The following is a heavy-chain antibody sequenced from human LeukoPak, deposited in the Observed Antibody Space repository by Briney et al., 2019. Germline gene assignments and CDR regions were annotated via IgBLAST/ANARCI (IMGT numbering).Heavy chain of an antibody. CDR2: IYYSGST. CDR1: GGSISSYY. V-gene: IGHV4-59*01. CDR3: ARTDSSSWYYYYYYMDV. D-gene: IGHD6-13*01. J-gene: IGHJ6*03. Sequence: SETLSLTCTVSGGSISSYYWSWIRQPPGKGLEWIGYIYYSGSTNYNPSLKSRVTISVDTSKNQFSLKLSSVTAADTAVYYCARTDSSSWYYYYYYMDVWGKGTTVTVPS.